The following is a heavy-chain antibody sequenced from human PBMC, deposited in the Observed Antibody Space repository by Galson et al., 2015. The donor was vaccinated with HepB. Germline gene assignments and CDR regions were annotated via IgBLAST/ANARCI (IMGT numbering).Heavy chain of an antibody. CDR3: ARDYFPKWELLTADAFDI. Sequence: SLRLSCAASGFTFSSYGMHWVRQAPGKGLEWVAVIWYDGSNKYYADSVKGRFTISRDNSKNTLYLQMNSLRAEDTAVYYCARDYFPKWELLTADAFDIWGQGTMVTVSS. CDR1: GFTFSSYG. V-gene: IGHV3-33*01. J-gene: IGHJ3*02. CDR2: IWYDGSNK. D-gene: IGHD1-26*01.